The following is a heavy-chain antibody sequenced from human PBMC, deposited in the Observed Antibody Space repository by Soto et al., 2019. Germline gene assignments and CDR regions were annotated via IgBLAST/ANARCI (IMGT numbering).Heavy chain of an antibody. Sequence: SVKVSCKASGFTFTSSAVQWVRQARGQRLEWIGWIVVGSGNTNYAQKFQERVTITRDMSTSTAYMELSSLRSEDTAVYYCAADKGYYGSGSYYYFDYWGQGTLVTVSS. CDR2: IVVGSGNT. J-gene: IGHJ4*02. CDR1: GFTFTSSA. V-gene: IGHV1-58*01. D-gene: IGHD3-10*01. CDR3: AADKGYYGSGSYYYFDY.